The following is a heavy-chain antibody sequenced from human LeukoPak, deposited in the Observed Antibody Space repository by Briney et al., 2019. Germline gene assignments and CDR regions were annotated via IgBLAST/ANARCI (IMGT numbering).Heavy chain of an antibody. CDR2: IYYSGST. J-gene: IGHJ4*02. D-gene: IGHD6-13*01. CDR1: GGSVSRGSYY. CDR3: ARMGMAARAYYFDY. Sequence: SETLSLTCTVSGGSVSRGSYYWSWIRQPPGKGLEWIGYIYYSGSTNYNPSLKSRVTISVDTSKNQFSLKLSSVTAADTAVYYCARMGMAARAYYFDYWGQGTLVTVSS. V-gene: IGHV4-61*01.